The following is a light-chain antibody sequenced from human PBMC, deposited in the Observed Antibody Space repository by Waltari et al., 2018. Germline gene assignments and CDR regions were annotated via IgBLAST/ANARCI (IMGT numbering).Light chain of an antibody. CDR3: QQYKSPPWT. CDR1: QSIRSW. V-gene: IGKV1-5*03. CDR2: KAY. Sequence: DIQMTQSPSTLSAPVGDRVTITCRASQSIRSWLAWYQQKPGKAPKLLISKAYTLESGVPSRFSGSGSGTEFTLTISSLQLDDFATYHCQQYKSPPWTFGQGTKVEIK. J-gene: IGKJ1*01.